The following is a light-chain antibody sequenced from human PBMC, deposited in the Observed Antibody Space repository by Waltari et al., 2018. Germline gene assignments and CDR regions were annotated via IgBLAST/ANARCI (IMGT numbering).Light chain of an antibody. Sequence: DIVMTQSPDSLTVSLGERATINCKSSETILFNSNNKNYLAWYQQKAGQPPKLLVYWASTRESGVPDRFSGSGSGTDFTLTISSLQAEDVAVYYCQQYYTVSRTFGQGTRVEIK. CDR2: WAS. J-gene: IGKJ1*01. CDR1: ETILFNSNNKNY. CDR3: QQYYTVSRT. V-gene: IGKV4-1*01.